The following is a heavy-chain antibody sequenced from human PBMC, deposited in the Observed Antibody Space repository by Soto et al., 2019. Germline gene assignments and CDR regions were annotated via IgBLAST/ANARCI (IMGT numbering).Heavy chain of an antibody. V-gene: IGHV3-23*01. CDR3: AKEVFARGYCSGGSCYSGR. CDR1: GFTFSSYA. CDR2: ISGSGGST. Sequence: EVQLLESGGGLVQPGGSLRLSCAASGFTFSSYARSWVRQAPGKGLEWVSAISGSGGSTYYADSVKGRFTISRDNSKNTLYLQMNSLRAEDTAVYYCAKEVFARGYCSGGSCYSGRWGQGTLVTVSS. J-gene: IGHJ4*02. D-gene: IGHD2-15*01.